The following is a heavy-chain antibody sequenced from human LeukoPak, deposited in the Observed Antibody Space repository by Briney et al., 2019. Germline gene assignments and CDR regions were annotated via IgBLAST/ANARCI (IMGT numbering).Heavy chain of an antibody. CDR3: ARVMMGATVTTFHYYCMDV. CDR1: GFTFSHYT. CDR2: ITSSSRHI. Sequence: GGSLRLSCAACGFTFSHYTIGWVRQAPGKGLERVASITSSSRHIYYADSVKGRFTISRDNAKNEVYLQMNSLRGEDTAIYYCARVMMGATVTTFHYYCMDVWGVGTAVTVSS. D-gene: IGHD4-11*01. J-gene: IGHJ6*03. V-gene: IGHV3-21*01.